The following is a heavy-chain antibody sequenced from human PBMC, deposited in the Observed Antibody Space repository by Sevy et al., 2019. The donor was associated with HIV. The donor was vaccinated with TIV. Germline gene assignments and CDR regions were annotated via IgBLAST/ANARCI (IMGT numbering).Heavy chain of an antibody. CDR1: GHTLTDLS. V-gene: IGHV1-24*01. Sequence: VSVKVSCKASGHTLTDLSMHWVRQAPGKGFEWIGRFDPEDGERIYAQKFQGRVTMTEDTSTDTAYMELSSLRSEGTAVYYCSATREYYSDSYGYFDYWGQGTLVTVSS. CDR2: FDPEDGER. J-gene: IGHJ4*02. CDR3: SATREYYSDSYGYFDY. D-gene: IGHD3-22*01.